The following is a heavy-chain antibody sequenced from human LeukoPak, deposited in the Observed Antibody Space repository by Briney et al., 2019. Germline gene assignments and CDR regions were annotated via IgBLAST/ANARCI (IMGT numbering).Heavy chain of an antibody. Sequence: GGSLRLSCAASGFTFSGYGMHWVRQAPGKGLEWVAVIWYDGSNKYYADSVKGRFTISRDNSKNTVYLQMNSLRAEDTAVYYCAKDREGTTFDNWGQGTLVTVSS. CDR2: IWYDGSNK. CDR1: GFTFSGYG. CDR3: AKDREGTTFDN. D-gene: IGHD1-7*01. V-gene: IGHV3-30*02. J-gene: IGHJ4*02.